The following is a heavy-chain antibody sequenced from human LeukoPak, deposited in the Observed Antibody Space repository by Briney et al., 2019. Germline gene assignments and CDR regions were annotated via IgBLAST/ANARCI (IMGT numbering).Heavy chain of an antibody. Sequence: SETLSLTCAVHGGSFSGYYWSWIRPPPGKGLEWVGEINHSGSTNYNPSLKSRVTISVDTSKNQFSLKLSSVTAADTAVYYCARLVGQLWLRRYYYGMDVWGQGTTVTVSS. J-gene: IGHJ6*02. CDR3: ARLVGQLWLRRYYYGMDV. V-gene: IGHV4-34*01. CDR1: GGSFSGYY. CDR2: INHSGST. D-gene: IGHD5-18*01.